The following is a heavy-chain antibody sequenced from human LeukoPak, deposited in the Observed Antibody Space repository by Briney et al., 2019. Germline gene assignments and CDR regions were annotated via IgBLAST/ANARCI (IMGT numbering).Heavy chain of an antibody. CDR1: GGSISSSTYY. V-gene: IGHV4-39*02. J-gene: IGHJ6*03. D-gene: IGHD3-22*01. Sequence: PSETLSLTCTVSGGSISSSTYYWGWIRQPPGKGLEWIGRISYTGSTYYNPSLKTRGTISVDTSKNHFSLSLSSVTAADTAVYYCARLTHSYYTDTSGYYPYYYMDVWGKGTTVTVSS. CDR2: ISYTGST. CDR3: ARLTHSYYTDTSGYYPYYYMDV.